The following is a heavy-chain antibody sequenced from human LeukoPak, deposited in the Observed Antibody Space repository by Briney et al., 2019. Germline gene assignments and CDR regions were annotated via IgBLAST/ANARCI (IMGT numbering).Heavy chain of an antibody. CDR3: AGGKSIAVAGDFDI. CDR2: INHSGST. V-gene: IGHV4-34*01. CDR1: GGSFSGYY. Sequence: SETLSLTCAVYGGSFSGYYWSWIRQPPGKGLEWIGEINHSGSTNYNPSLKSRVTISVDTSKNQFSLKLSSVTAADTAVYYCAGGKSIAVAGDFDIWGQGTMVTVSS. D-gene: IGHD6-19*01. J-gene: IGHJ3*02.